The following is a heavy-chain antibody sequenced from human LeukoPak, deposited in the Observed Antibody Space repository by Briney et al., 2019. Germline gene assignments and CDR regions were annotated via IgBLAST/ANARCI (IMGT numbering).Heavy chain of an antibody. CDR3: ARDLAADSNYYYYMDV. Sequence: GGSLRLSCAASGFTVSSNYMRWVRQAPGKGLEWVSVIYSGGSTYYADSVKGRFTISRDNSKNTLYLQMSSLRAEDTAVYYCARDLAADSNYYYYMDVWGKGTTVTVSS. V-gene: IGHV3-53*01. CDR2: IYSGGST. CDR1: GFTVSSNY. D-gene: IGHD6-13*01. J-gene: IGHJ6*03.